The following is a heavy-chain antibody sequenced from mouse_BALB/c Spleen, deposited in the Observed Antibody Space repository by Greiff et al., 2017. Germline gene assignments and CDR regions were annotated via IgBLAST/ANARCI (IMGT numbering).Heavy chain of an antibody. D-gene: IGHD2-4*01. J-gene: IGHJ2*01. V-gene: IGHV3-6*02. Sequence: EVKLMESGPGLVKPSQSLSLTCSVTGYSITSGYYWNWIRQFPGNKLEWMGYISYDGSNNYNPSLKNRISITRDTSKNQFFLKLNSVTTEDTATYYCAREGDDYDGVDYWGQGTTLTVSS. CDR1: GYSITSGYY. CDR3: AREGDDYDGVDY. CDR2: ISYDGSN.